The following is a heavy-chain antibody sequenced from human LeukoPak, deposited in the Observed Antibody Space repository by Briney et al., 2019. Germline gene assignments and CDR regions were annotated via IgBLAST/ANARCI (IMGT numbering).Heavy chain of an antibody. CDR1: SGPISSTTW. D-gene: IGHD1-26*01. J-gene: IGHJ4*02. CDR2: INHSGNT. CDR3: ALGYHDVWER. V-gene: IGHV4-4*02. Sequence: SETLSLTCAVSSGPISSTTWWSWVRQPPGKGLEWIGEINHSGNTYYNPSLTGRVTISVDRSDNQFSLKVNSVTAADTAVYYCALGYHDVWERWGQGTLVTVSS.